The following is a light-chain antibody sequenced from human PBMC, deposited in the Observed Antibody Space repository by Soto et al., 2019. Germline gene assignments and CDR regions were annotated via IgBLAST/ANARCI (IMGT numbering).Light chain of an antibody. CDR1: QSLLYTDGNTY. V-gene: IGKV2-30*01. J-gene: IGKJ5*01. CDR2: KVS. Sequence: EVVMTQSPLSLPVTLGQTASISCRSSQSLLYTDGNTYLSWFQQRPGQSPRRLLYKVSNRDSGVPDRFSGSGSGTDFTLKIIRVEAEDVGVYYCMQGTHWPITFGQGTRLEIK. CDR3: MQGTHWPIT.